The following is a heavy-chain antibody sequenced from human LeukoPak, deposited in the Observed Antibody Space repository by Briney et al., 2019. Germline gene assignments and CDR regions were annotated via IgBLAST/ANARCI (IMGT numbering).Heavy chain of an antibody. J-gene: IGHJ4*02. CDR3: ARVFSSGWFLDY. Sequence: GGSLRLSCAASGFTVSSNYMSWVRQAPGKGLEWVSSISSSSSYIYYADSVKGRFTISRDNAKNSLYLQMNSLRAEDTAVYYCARVFSSGWFLDYWGQGTLVTVSS. V-gene: IGHV3-21*01. CDR2: ISSSSSYI. D-gene: IGHD6-19*01. CDR1: GFTVSSNY.